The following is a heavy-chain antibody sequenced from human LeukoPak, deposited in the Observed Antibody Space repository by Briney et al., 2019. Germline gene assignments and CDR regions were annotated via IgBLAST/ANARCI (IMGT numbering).Heavy chain of an antibody. D-gene: IGHD6-19*01. CDR2: ISWNSANT. CDR3: VKDISGWSYFDY. CDR1: GFIFDDYG. Sequence: GGSLRLSCAVSGFIFDDYGMHWVRQAPGKGLEWVAGISWNSANTGYADSVKGRFTISRDNARNSLYLQINSLRPEDTALYYCVKDISGWSYFDYWGQGTLVTVSP. V-gene: IGHV3-9*01. J-gene: IGHJ4*02.